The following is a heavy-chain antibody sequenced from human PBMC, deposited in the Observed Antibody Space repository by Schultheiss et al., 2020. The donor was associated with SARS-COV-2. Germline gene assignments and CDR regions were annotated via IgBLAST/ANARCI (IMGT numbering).Heavy chain of an antibody. V-gene: IGHV4-4*02. D-gene: IGHD3-3*01. J-gene: IGHJ4*02. CDR2: IHHSGST. CDR1: GGSISSSNW. Sequence: SETLSLTCAVSGGSISSSNWWSWVRQPPGKGLEWIGEIHHSGSTNYKPSLKSRVTISMDKSKNQFSLKLSSVTAADTAVYYCAREEYDFWSGYSRLVDYWGQGTLVTVSS. CDR3: AREEYDFWSGYSRLVDY.